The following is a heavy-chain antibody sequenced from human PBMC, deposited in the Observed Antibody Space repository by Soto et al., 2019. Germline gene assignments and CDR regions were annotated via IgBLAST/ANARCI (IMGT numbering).Heavy chain of an antibody. CDR2: IISIFVTP. CDR1: GGTFNSYV. Sequence: QVQLVQSGAEVKKPGSSVKVSCKASGGTFNSYVFNWVRQAPGQGLEWMGGIISIFVTPNYGQKFQGRVTVTADESTSTGFMELSSLTSKDPAIYYCARDLGSGYDPGDYWGQGTLVTVSS. CDR3: ARDLGSGYDPGDY. J-gene: IGHJ4*02. D-gene: IGHD5-12*01. V-gene: IGHV1-69*12.